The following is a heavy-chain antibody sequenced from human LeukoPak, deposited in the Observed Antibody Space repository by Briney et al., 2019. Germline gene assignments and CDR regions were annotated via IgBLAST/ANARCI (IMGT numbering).Heavy chain of an antibody. J-gene: IGHJ4*02. V-gene: IGHV1-69*04. D-gene: IGHD5-12*01. Sequence: SVKVSCKASGGTFSSYAISWVRQAPGQGLEWMGRIIPILGVANYAQKFQGRVTITADKSTSTAYMELSSLRSEDTAVYYCARQENSGYDPRPFDYWGQGTLVTVSS. CDR2: IIPILGVA. CDR3: ARQENSGYDPRPFDY. CDR1: GGTFSSYA.